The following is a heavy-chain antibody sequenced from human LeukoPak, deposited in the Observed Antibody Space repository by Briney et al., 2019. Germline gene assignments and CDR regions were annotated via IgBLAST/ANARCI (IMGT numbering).Heavy chain of an antibody. CDR2: ISSSGSTI. D-gene: IGHD1-26*01. CDR1: GFTFSDYY. CDR3: ARGVGATHYYYYGMDV. V-gene: IGHV3-11*01. Sequence: GGSLRLSCAASGFTFSDYYMSWIRQAPGEGLEWVSYISSSGSTIYYADSVKGRFTISRDNAKNSLYLQMNSLRAEDTAVYYCARGVGATHYYYYGMDVWGQGTTVTVSS. J-gene: IGHJ6*02.